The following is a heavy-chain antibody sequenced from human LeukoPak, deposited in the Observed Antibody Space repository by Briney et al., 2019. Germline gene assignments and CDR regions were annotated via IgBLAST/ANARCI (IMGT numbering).Heavy chain of an antibody. CDR3: ARLNWNYADY. CDR2: IKEDASEK. V-gene: IGHV3-7*01. Sequence: GGSLRLSCTASGFTFSLYWMTWVRQAPEKGLEWAANIKEDASEKDYVDSVKGRFTISRDNGKNSLYLQMNSLRGEDTAVYYCARLNWNYADYWGQGTLVTVSS. D-gene: IGHD3-3*01. J-gene: IGHJ4*02. CDR1: GFTFSLYW.